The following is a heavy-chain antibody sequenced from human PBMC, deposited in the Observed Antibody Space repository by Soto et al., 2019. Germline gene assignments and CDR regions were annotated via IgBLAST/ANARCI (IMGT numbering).Heavy chain of an antibody. V-gene: IGHV1-24*01. CDR3: ATDRCRLQWECDVGAFDI. Sequence: QVQLVQSGAEVKKPGSSVKVSCKVSGYTLTELSMHWVRQAPGKGLEWRGGFDPEDGETIYAQKFQGRVTMTEDTSTDTAYMELSSLRSEDTAVYYCATDRCRLQWECDVGAFDIWGQGTMVTVSS. CDR2: FDPEDGET. D-gene: IGHD1-26*01. CDR1: GYTLTELS. J-gene: IGHJ3*02.